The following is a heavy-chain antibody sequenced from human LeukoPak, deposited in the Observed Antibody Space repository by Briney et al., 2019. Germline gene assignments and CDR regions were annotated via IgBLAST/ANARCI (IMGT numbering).Heavy chain of an antibody. J-gene: IGHJ5*02. Sequence: GASVKVSCKASGYTFTGYYMHWVRQAPGQGLEWMGRINPNSGGTNYAQKFQGRVTMTRDTSISTAYMELSRLRSDDTAVYYCARVLFRGYDWLGSWGQGTLVTVSS. CDR2: INPNSGGT. CDR3: ARVLFRGYDWLGS. V-gene: IGHV1-2*06. D-gene: IGHD5-12*01. CDR1: GYTFTGYY.